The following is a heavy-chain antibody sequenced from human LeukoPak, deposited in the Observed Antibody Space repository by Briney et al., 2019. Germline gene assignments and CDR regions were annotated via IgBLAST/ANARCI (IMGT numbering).Heavy chain of an antibody. D-gene: IGHD3-10*01. Sequence: ASVKVSCKASGYTFTSYGISWVRQAPGQGLEWMGWISAYNGNTNYAQKFQGRVTMTRDTSTSTVYMELSSLRSEDTAVYYCARDMSSMVRGRSLYGMDVWGQGTTVTVSS. CDR3: ARDMSSMVRGRSLYGMDV. V-gene: IGHV1-18*01. J-gene: IGHJ6*02. CDR2: ISAYNGNT. CDR1: GYTFTSYG.